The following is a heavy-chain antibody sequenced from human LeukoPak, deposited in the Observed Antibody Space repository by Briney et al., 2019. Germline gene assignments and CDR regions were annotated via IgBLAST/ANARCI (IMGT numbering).Heavy chain of an antibody. CDR3: ARELGYYYDSSGYYT. V-gene: IGHV3-48*04. CDR1: GFSLNDYG. J-gene: IGHJ5*02. D-gene: IGHD3-22*01. Sequence: GGSLRLSCAVSGFSLNDYGLTWVRQAPGKGLQWISSSGISSGTIYYADSVKGRFTISRDNAKNSLYLQMNSLRAEDTAVYYCARELGYYYDSSGYYTWGQGTLVTVSS. CDR2: SGISSGTI.